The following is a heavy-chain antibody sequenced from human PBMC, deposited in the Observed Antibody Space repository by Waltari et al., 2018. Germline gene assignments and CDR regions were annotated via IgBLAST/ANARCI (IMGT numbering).Heavy chain of an antibody. V-gene: IGHV3-30*18. D-gene: IGHD3-22*01. J-gene: IGHJ4*02. CDR3: AHDAENSGYSPGILYY. Sequence: QVQLVESGGGVVQPGRSLRLSCAASGFTFSSYGMHWVRQAPGKGLEWVAVISYDGSNKYYADSVKGRFTISRDNSKNTLYLQMNSLRAEDTAVYYCAHDAENSGYSPGILYYWGQGTLVIVSS. CDR2: ISYDGSNK. CDR1: GFTFSSYG.